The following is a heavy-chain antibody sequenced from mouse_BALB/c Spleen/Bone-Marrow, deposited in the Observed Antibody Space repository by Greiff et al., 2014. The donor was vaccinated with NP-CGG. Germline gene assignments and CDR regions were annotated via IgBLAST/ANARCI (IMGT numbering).Heavy chain of an antibody. D-gene: IGHD1-1*01. V-gene: IGHV1-69*02. CDR3: ARGRTTVVSDY. CDR2: IEPSDSYT. J-gene: IGHJ2*02. Sequence: VQLQQSGAEVVKPGASVKVSCKASGYTFTNYWMQWVKQRPGQGLEWIGEIEPSDSYTNYNQDFKGKATLTVDKSSGTAYMQLSSLTSEDSAVYYCARGRTTVVSDYWGQGTSLTVSS. CDR1: GYTFTNYW.